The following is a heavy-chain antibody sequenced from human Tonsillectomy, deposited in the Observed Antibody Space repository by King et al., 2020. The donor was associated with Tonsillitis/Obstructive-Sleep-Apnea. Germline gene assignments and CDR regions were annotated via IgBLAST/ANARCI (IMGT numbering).Heavy chain of an antibody. D-gene: IGHD1-14*01. CDR3: ARDGRRGYYMDV. CDR2: ISYDGSNK. Sequence: HVQLVESGGGVVQPGRSLRLSCAASGFTFSSYAMHWVRQAPGKGLDWVAVISYDGSNKYYADSVKGRFTISRDNSKNTLYLQMNSLGAEDTAVYYCARDGRRGYYMDVWGKGTTVTVSS. J-gene: IGHJ6*03. V-gene: IGHV3-30*01. CDR1: GFTFSSYA.